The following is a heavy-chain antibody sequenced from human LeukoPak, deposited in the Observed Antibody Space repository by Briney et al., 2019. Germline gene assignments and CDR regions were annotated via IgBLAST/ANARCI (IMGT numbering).Heavy chain of an antibody. CDR1: GFTFSSYA. V-gene: IGHV3-23*01. J-gene: IGHJ4*02. D-gene: IGHD3-3*01. Sequence: PGGSLRLSCAASGFTFSSYAMSWVRQAPGKGLEWVSAISGSGGSTYYADSVKGRFAISRDNSKNTLYLQMNSLRAEDTAVYYCAKDPLGDDFWSGPNPVYFDYWGQGTLVTVSS. CDR2: ISGSGGST. CDR3: AKDPLGDDFWSGPNPVYFDY.